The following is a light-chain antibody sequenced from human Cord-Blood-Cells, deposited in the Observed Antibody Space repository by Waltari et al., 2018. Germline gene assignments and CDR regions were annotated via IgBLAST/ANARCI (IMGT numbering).Light chain of an antibody. J-gene: IGLJ1*01. V-gene: IGLV2-14*01. CDR1: SSAVGGYNY. Sequence: QSALTQPASVSGSPGQSITISCPGTSSAVGGYNYLSWYQQPPGKAPKLLIYDVSNRPSGVSNRFSGSKSGNTASLTISGLQAEDEADYYCSSYTSSSTYVFGTGTKVTVL. CDR3: SSYTSSSTYV. CDR2: DVS.